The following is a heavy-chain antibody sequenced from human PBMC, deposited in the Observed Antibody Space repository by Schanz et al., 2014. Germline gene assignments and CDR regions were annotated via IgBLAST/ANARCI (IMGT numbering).Heavy chain of an antibody. CDR3: ARDGHSSIWDSYYFYGLDV. D-gene: IGHD6-13*01. Sequence: QAQLVQSGAEVKRPGASVKVSCKASGYTFTDYYMHWVRQAPGQGLEWMGRINPNSGGTNYAQKFQGRVTLTRDTSRSTAYMELSRLTSDDTALYYCARDGHSSIWDSYYFYGLDVWGQGTTVTVSS. J-gene: IGHJ6*02. V-gene: IGHV1-2*06. CDR1: GYTFTDYY. CDR2: INPNSGGT.